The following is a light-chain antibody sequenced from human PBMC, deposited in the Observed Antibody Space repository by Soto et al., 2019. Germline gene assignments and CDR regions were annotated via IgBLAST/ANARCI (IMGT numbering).Light chain of an antibody. CDR3: QVWDGLSDHVF. Sequence: SYELTQPPSVSVAPGQTARITCGGNNIESKSVHWYQQRPGQAPVLVVHDDSDRPSGIPERISGSNSGNTATLTISRVEAGDEAEYYCQVWDGLSDHVFFGGGTKLTVL. CDR2: DDS. CDR1: NIESKS. J-gene: IGLJ2*01. V-gene: IGLV3-21*02.